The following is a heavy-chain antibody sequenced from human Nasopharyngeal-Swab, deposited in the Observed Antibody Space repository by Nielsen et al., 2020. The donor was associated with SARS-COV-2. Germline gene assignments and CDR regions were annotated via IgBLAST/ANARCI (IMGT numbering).Heavy chain of an antibody. V-gene: IGHV4-39*07. CDR1: GGSISSSNYY. J-gene: IGHJ6*02. CDR2: IYHSGST. Sequence: SETLSLTCTVSGGSISSSNYYWDWIRQPPGKGLEWIGEIYHSGSTNYNPSLKSRVTISVDKSKNQFSLKLSSVTAADTAVYYCARGWSAARYGMDVWGQGTTATVSS. CDR3: ARGWSAARYGMDV. D-gene: IGHD6-6*01.